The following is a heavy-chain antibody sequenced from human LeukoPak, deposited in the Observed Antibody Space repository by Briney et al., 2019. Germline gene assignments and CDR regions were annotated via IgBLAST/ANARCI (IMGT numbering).Heavy chain of an antibody. J-gene: IGHJ3*01. CDR1: GVSGTNYF. Sequence: SETLSLTSTVSGVSGTNYFWSWIRQPPGKGLEWVAYLYYTGDANDNPSLNSRLSVSVDTSKNQFSLRLSSVTAADSALYYCARDRRGSFYTFDLWGPGTIVSVS. D-gene: IGHD1-26*01. CDR3: ARDRRGSFYTFDL. CDR2: LYYTGDA. V-gene: IGHV4-59*02.